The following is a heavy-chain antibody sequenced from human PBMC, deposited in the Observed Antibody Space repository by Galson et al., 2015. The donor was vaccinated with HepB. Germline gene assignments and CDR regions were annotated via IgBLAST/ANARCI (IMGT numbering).Heavy chain of an antibody. D-gene: IGHD2-2*01. Sequence: SVKVSCKASGGTFSSYAISWVRQAPGQGLEWMGGIIPIFGTANYAQKFQGRVTITADESTSTAYMELSSLRSEDTAVYYCAVGLYLHCSSTSCYAEWFDPWGQGTLVTVSS. J-gene: IGHJ5*02. CDR1: GGTFSSYA. CDR2: IIPIFGTA. CDR3: AVGLYLHCSSTSCYAEWFDP. V-gene: IGHV1-69*13.